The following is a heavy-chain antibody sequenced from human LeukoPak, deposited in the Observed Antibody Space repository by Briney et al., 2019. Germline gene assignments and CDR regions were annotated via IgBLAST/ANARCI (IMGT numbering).Heavy chain of an antibody. D-gene: IGHD2-2*01. Sequence: GGSLRLSCIASGSTLRNNIMTWVRQAPGKGLEWVSSLSFIDDSTYYADSVKGRFTISRDTSKNTLFLQMNSLITEDTGVYYCGREGYTSGYAGAFDTWGQGTMVTVSS. J-gene: IGHJ3*02. V-gene: IGHV3-23*01. CDR1: GSTLRNNI. CDR3: GREGYTSGYAGAFDT. CDR2: LSFIDDST.